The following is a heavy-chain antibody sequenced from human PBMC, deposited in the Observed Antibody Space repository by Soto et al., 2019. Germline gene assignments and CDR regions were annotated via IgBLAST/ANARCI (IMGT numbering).Heavy chain of an antibody. Sequence: PSETLSLTCAVYCGSFIGYYWTWIRQPPEKGLEWIGEINHSGSTNQNPSLKSRVSISVDRSKNQFSLRLRSVTAADTAVYYCARGISVMAAFAGDAPDKYFFDSWSLGTLVTVPS. V-gene: IGHV4-34*01. J-gene: IGHJ4*02. CDR2: INHSGST. CDR3: ARGISVMAAFAGDAPDKYFFDS. D-gene: IGHD6-25*01. CDR1: CGSFIGYY.